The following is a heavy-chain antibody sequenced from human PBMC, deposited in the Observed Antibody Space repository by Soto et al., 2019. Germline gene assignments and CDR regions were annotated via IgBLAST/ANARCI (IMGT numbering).Heavy chain of an antibody. J-gene: IGHJ5*02. CDR2: INHSGST. Sequence: SETLSLTCAVYGGSFSGYYWSWIRQPPGKGLEWIGEINHSGSTNYNPSLKSRVTISVDTSKNQFSLKLSSVTAADTAVYYCARSHSSYDYLWGSYRIGVRLDPWGQGTLATAYS. CDR3: ARSHSSYDYLWGSYRIGVRLDP. D-gene: IGHD3-16*02. CDR1: GGSFSGYY. V-gene: IGHV4-34*01.